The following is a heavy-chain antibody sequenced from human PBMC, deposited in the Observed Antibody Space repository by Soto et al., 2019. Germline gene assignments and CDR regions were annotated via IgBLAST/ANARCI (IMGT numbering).Heavy chain of an antibody. Sequence: SETLSLTCTVSGGSISSSSYYWGWIRQPPGKGLEWIGSIYYSGSTYYNPSLKSRVTISVDTSKNQFSLKLSSVTAADTAVYYCARVTIWGSYRDHDYWGQGTLVTVSS. CDR1: GGSISSSSYY. D-gene: IGHD3-16*02. CDR3: ARVTIWGSYRDHDY. J-gene: IGHJ4*02. V-gene: IGHV4-39*07. CDR2: IYYSGST.